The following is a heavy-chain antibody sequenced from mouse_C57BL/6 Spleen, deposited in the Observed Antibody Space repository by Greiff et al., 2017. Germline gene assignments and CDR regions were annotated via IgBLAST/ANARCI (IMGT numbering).Heavy chain of an antibody. Sequence: QVQLQQSGAELVRPGSSVKLSCKASGYTFTSYWMDWVKQRPGQGLEWIGNIYPSDSETHYNQKFKDKATLTVDKSSSTAYMQLSSLTSEDSAVYYCARYRAQSYYFDYWGQGTTLTVSS. CDR2: IYPSDSET. D-gene: IGHD2-14*01. CDR3: ARYRAQSYYFDY. J-gene: IGHJ2*01. CDR1: GYTFTSYW. V-gene: IGHV1-61*01.